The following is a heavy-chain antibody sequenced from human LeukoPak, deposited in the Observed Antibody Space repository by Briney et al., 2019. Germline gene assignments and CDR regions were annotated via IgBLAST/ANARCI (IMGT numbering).Heavy chain of an antibody. CDR1: GGTFSSYA. Sequence: SVKVSCKASGGTFSSYAISWVRQAPGQGLEWMGGIIPIFGTANYAQKFQGRVTITADESTSTAYMELSSLRSEDTAVYYCARRPMVRGADYLDYWGQGTLVTVSS. J-gene: IGHJ4*02. D-gene: IGHD3-10*01. CDR3: ARRPMVRGADYLDY. CDR2: IIPIFGTA. V-gene: IGHV1-69*01.